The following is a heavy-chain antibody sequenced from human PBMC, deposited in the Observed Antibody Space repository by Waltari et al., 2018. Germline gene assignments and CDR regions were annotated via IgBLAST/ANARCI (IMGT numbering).Heavy chain of an antibody. CDR2: ISGSGGRT. Sequence: EVQLLESGGGLVQPGGSLRLSCAASGFTFSSYAMSWVRQAPGKGLEWVSAISGSGGRTYYADSVKGRFTISRDNAKNTLYLQKNSQRAEDTAVYYCAKNLEWLVGFYYYYGMNVWGQVTTVTVSS. J-gene: IGHJ6*02. CDR1: GFTFSSYA. V-gene: IGHV3-23*01. D-gene: IGHD6-19*01. CDR3: AKNLEWLVGFYYYYGMNV.